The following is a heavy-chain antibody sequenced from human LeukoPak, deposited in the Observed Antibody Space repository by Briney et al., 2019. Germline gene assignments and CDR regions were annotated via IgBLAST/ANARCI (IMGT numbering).Heavy chain of an antibody. V-gene: IGHV4-39*01. CDR2: IYYSGST. Sequence: SETLSLTCTVSGGSISSSSYYWGWIRQPPGKGLEWIGSIYYSGSTYYNPSLKSRVTISVDTSKNQFPLKLSSVTAADTAVYYCARHGVGAYYFDYWGQGTLVTVSS. CDR1: GGSISSSSYY. CDR3: ARHGVGAYYFDY. J-gene: IGHJ4*02. D-gene: IGHD1-26*01.